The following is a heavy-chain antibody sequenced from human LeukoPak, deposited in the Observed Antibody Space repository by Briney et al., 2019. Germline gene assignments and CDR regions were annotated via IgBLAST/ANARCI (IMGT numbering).Heavy chain of an antibody. CDR2: IYYSGSI. CDR3: ATHGVIGTKYYDY. V-gene: IGHV4-59*01. J-gene: IGHJ4*02. Sequence: PSETLSLTCTVSGGSISSYYWSWIRQPPGKRLEYLGYIYYSGSINYNPSLKGRVTISVGMSKNQFFLRLSSVTAADTAVYYCATHGVIGTKYYDYWGQGTLVTVSS. CDR1: GGSISSYY. D-gene: IGHD2-21*01.